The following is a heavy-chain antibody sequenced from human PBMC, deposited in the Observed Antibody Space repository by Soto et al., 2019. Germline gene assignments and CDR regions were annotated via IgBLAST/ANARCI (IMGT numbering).Heavy chain of an antibody. J-gene: IGHJ4*02. V-gene: IGHV3-15*01. D-gene: IGHD3-22*01. Sequence: GGSLRLSCAASGFTFSNAWMSWVRQAPGKGLEWVGRIKSKTDGGTTDYAAPVKGRFTISRDDSKNTLYLQMNSLKTEDTAVYYCTTDPSMIVVVTIFDYWGQGTLVTVSS. CDR2: IKSKTDGGTT. CDR3: TTDPSMIVVVTIFDY. CDR1: GFTFSNAW.